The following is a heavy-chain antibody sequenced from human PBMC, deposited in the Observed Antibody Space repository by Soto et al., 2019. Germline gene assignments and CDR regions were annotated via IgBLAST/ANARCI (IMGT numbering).Heavy chain of an antibody. D-gene: IGHD6-19*01. V-gene: IGHV4-31*03. CDR2: IYHSGST. CDR3: ARDSSGWYVGYYYGMDV. CDR1: GGSISSGGNY. J-gene: IGHJ6*02. Sequence: PSETLSLTCTVSGGSISSGGNYWSWIRQHPGKGLEWIGEIYHSGSTNYNPSLKSRVTISVDKSKNQFSLKLSSVTAADTAVYYCARDSSGWYVGYYYGMDVWGQGTTVTVSS.